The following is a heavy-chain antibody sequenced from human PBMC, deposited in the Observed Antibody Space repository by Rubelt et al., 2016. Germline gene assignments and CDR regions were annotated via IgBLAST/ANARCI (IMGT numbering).Heavy chain of an antibody. D-gene: IGHD2-8*01. CDR1: GFTFSSYV. CDR3: AKDIGLCTNGVCYKGPFDY. CDR2: IKQDGSEK. J-gene: IGHJ4*02. V-gene: IGHV3-7*05. Sequence: GEAGGGVIQPGRSLRLSCAASGFTFSSYVLHWVRQAPGKGLEWVANIKQDGSEKYYVDSVKGRFTISRDNAKNSLYLQMNSLRAEDTALYYCAKDIGLCTNGVCYKGPFDYWGQGTLVTVSS.